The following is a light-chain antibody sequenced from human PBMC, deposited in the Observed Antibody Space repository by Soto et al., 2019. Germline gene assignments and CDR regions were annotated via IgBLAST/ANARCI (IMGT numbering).Light chain of an antibody. CDR3: QQSGSWPLT. Sequence: EILLTQSPGTLSLSPGERATLSCRASQSVRSSYLAWYQQKPGQPPRLLIYGASSRATGSPDRFSGSGSGIDFALTISNLEPEDFSVYYCQQSGSWPLTFGGGTKEEIK. CDR1: QSVRSSY. J-gene: IGKJ4*02. V-gene: IGKV3-20*01. CDR2: GAS.